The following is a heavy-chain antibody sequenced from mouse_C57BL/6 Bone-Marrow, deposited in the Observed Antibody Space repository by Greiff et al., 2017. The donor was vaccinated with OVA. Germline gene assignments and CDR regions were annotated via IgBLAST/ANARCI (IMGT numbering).Heavy chain of an antibody. CDR2: IWRGGST. Sequence: VQRVESGPGLVQPSQSLSITCTVSGFSLTSYGVHWVRQSPGTGLEWLGVIWRGGSTDYNAAFMSRLSITKDNSKSQVFFKINSLQADDTAIYYCATNHYYGSSHWYFDDWGTGTTVTVSS. D-gene: IGHD1-1*01. J-gene: IGHJ1*03. CDR3: ATNHYYGSSHWYFDD. CDR1: GFSLTSYG. V-gene: IGHV2-5*01.